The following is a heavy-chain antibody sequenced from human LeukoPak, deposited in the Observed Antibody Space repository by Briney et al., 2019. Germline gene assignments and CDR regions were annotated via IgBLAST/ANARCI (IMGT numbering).Heavy chain of an antibody. CDR2: IYYSGST. CDR1: GGSISSSSYY. D-gene: IGHD5-18*01. CDR3: ARDRRWLWSPSPHNY. V-gene: IGHV4-39*07. J-gene: IGHJ4*02. Sequence: SETLSRTCTVSGGSISSSSYYWGWIRQPPGKGLEWVGSIYYSGSTYYNPSLKSRVTISVDTSKNQFSLKLSSVTAADMAVYYCARDRRWLWSPSPHNYWGQGTLVTVSS.